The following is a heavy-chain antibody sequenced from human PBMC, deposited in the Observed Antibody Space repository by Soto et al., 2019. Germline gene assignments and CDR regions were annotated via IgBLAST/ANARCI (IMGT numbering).Heavy chain of an antibody. CDR2: INNDGSTT. J-gene: IGHJ1*01. Sequence: EVQLVESGGGLVQPGGSLRLSCAASGLAFSNYWMHWVRQAPGKGLMWVSRINNDGSTTTYADSVEGRFTISRDNAKNTLYLQMNSLRVEDTAVYYCSRGYYDTSGFYLGGPKDFLHWGQGTLVTVSS. CDR3: SRGYYDTSGFYLGGPKDFLH. D-gene: IGHD3-22*01. V-gene: IGHV3-74*01. CDR1: GLAFSNYW.